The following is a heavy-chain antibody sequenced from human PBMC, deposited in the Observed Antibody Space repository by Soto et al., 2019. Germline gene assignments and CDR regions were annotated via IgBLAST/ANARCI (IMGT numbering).Heavy chain of an antibody. D-gene: IGHD1-26*01. J-gene: IGHJ1*01. V-gene: IGHV3-21*01. Sequence: GGSLILSCAASGFTFSSYSMNWVRQAPGKGLEWVSSISSSSSYIYYADSVKGRFTISRDNAKNSLYLQMNSLRAEDTAVYYCAREGSYYWGPKIPLYWGQGTLVTVSS. CDR3: AREGSYYWGPKIPLY. CDR1: GFTFSSYS. CDR2: ISSSSSYI.